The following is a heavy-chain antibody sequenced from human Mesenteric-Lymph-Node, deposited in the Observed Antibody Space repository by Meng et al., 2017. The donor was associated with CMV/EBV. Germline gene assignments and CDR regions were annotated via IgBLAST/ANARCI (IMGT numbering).Heavy chain of an antibody. CDR2: LSASGGIT. CDR1: GFTFSNHA. J-gene: IGHJ4*02. CDR3: AQDRYSASRGSLDQ. Sequence: AASGFTFSNHAMSWVRQAPGKGLEWVSGLSASGGITYYADSVKGRFTISRDNSKNTLHLQMNSLRAEDTAVYYCAQDRYSASRGSLDQWGQGTLVTAPQ. V-gene: IGHV3-23*01. D-gene: IGHD1-26*01.